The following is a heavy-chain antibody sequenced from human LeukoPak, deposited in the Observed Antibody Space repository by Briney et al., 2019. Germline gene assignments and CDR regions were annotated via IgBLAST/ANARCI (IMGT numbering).Heavy chain of an antibody. D-gene: IGHD2-2*01. V-gene: IGHV3-23*01. J-gene: IGHJ4*02. CDR3: AISRVVPAASPFDY. Sequence: GGSLRLSCAASGFTFSSYAMSWVRQAPGKGLEWVSAISGSGGSTYYADSVKGRFTISRDNSKSTLYLQMNSLRAEDTAVYYCAISRVVPAASPFDYWGQGTLVTVSS. CDR2: ISGSGGST. CDR1: GFTFSSYA.